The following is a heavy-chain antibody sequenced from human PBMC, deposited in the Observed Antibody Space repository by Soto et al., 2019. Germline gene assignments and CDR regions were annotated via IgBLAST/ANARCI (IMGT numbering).Heavy chain of an antibody. V-gene: IGHV4-39*01. CDR2: IYYSGST. J-gene: IGHJ4*02. D-gene: IGHD4-17*01. Sequence: QLQLQESGPGLVKPSETLSLTCTVSGGSISSSSYYWGWIRQPPGKGLEWIGSIYYSGSTYYNPSLKSRVTISVDTSKHQFSLKLSSVTAADTAVYYCARVTTVVTHYDYWGQGTLVTVSS. CDR1: GGSISSSSYY. CDR3: ARVTTVVTHYDY.